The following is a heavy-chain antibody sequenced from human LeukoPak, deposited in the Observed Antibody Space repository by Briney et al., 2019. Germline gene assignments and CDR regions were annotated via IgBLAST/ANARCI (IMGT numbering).Heavy chain of an antibody. V-gene: IGHV4-34*01. CDR2: INHSGST. D-gene: IGHD3-10*01. J-gene: IGHJ5*02. Sequence: PSDTLSLTCAVYGGSFSGYYWSWIRQPPGKGLEWIGEINHSGSTNYNPSLKSRVTISVDTSKNQFSLKLSSVTAADTAVYYCARGRPQFYYYGSGSRNWFDRWGQGTLVTVSA. CDR1: GGSFSGYY. CDR3: ARGRPQFYYYGSGSRNWFDR.